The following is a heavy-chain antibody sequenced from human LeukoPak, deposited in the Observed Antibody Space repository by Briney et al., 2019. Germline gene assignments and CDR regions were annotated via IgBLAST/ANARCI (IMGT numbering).Heavy chain of an antibody. D-gene: IGHD2-2*01. V-gene: IGHV4-61*01. J-gene: IGHJ2*01. Sequence: SETLSLTCNVSGGSVSSGSYYWTWIRQPPGKGLEWIGYIYYSGSTNYNPSLKSRVTISVDTSKNQFSLKLSSVTAADAALYYCARDTTYCSGTSCYRGYFDLWGRGTLVTVSS. CDR1: GGSVSSGSYY. CDR3: ARDTTYCSGTSCYRGYFDL. CDR2: IYYSGST.